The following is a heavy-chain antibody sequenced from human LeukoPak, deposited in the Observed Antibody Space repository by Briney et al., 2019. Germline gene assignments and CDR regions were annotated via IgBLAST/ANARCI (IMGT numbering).Heavy chain of an antibody. J-gene: IGHJ4*02. Sequence: PGGSLRLSCGASGFAFSSHGMHWVRQAPGKGLEWLTIIWYDGCGKYYADSVKGRFTVSRDNSKNTVYLQMNSLRAEDTAVYYCGKDLGSSARYLDRVDYWGQGTLVTVSS. CDR1: GFAFSSHG. CDR3: GKDLGSSARYLDRVDY. V-gene: IGHV3-33*06. D-gene: IGHD2-2*01. CDR2: IWYDGCGK.